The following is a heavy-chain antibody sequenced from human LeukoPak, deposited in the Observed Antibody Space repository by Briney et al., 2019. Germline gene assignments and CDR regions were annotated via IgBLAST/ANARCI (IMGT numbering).Heavy chain of an antibody. V-gene: IGHV4-39*07. D-gene: IGHD2-2*01. CDR3: ATPVRPPFYYGMDV. CDR1: GGSISSSSYY. Sequence: SETLSLTCTVSGGSISSSSYYWGWIRQPPGKGLEWIGSIYYSGSTYYNPSLKSRVTISVDTSQNQFSLKLSSVTAADTAVYYCATPVRPPFYYGMDVWGQGTTVTVSS. CDR2: IYYSGST. J-gene: IGHJ6*02.